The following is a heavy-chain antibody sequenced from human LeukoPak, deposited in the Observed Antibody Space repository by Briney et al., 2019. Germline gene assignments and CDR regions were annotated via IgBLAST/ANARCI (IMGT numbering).Heavy chain of an antibody. V-gene: IGHV3-20*04. J-gene: IGHJ6*03. Sequence: PGGSLRLSCAASGFTIGDYGMSWVRQAPRKGLEWFSNINWNGDSTGYADSVKGRFTISRDNGKNYLYLQMNSLRAEDTALHYCAREVATYDYYYYMDVWGKGTTVTVSS. CDR2: INWNGDST. CDR3: AREVATYDYYYYMDV. CDR1: GFTIGDYG. D-gene: IGHD5-12*01.